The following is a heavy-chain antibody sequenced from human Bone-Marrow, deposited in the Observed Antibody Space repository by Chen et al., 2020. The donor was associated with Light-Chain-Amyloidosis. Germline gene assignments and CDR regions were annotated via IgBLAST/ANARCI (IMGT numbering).Heavy chain of an antibody. D-gene: IGHD2-21*01. V-gene: IGHV3-23*04. J-gene: IGHJ6*02. CDR2: ISGSGGST. CDR1: GFTFSLYG. Sequence: EVPLVESGGGLVKPGGSLRLSCAASGFTFSLYGMHWVRQAPGKGLEWVSGISGSGGSTYYADSVKGRFTISRDNSKNTLYLQMNSLRAEDTAVYYCAKRPPYPSIYGMDVWGQGTTVTVSS. CDR3: AKRPPYPSIYGMDV.